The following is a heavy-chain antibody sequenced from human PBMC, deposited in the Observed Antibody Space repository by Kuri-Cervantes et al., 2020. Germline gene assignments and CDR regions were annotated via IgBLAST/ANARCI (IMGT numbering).Heavy chain of an antibody. V-gene: IGHV3-30*03. D-gene: IGHD3-16*01. J-gene: IGHJ4*02. CDR3: ARGGAADRH. CDR1: GFTVSSNY. CDR2: ISYDGSNK. Sequence: GGSLRLSCAASGFTVSSNYMSWVRQAPGKGLEWVAVISYDGSNKYYADSVKGRFTISRDNSKNTLYLQMNSLRAEDTAVYYCARGGAADRHWGQGTLVTVSS.